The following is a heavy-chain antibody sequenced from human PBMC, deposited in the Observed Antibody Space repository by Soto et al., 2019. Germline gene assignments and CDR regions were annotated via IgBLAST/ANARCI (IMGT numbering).Heavy chain of an antibody. CDR2: INHSGST. Sequence: PSETLSLTCAVYGGSFSAYYWSCIRQPPGNGLEWIGEINHSGSTNYNPSLKSRVTISVDTSKNQFSLKLSSVTAADTAVYYCARWGPRSIAAYSYYYYYYGMDGSGQGTTVTASS. CDR3: ARWGPRSIAAYSYYYYYYGMDG. V-gene: IGHV4-34*01. D-gene: IGHD6-6*01. CDR1: GGSFSAYY. J-gene: IGHJ6*02.